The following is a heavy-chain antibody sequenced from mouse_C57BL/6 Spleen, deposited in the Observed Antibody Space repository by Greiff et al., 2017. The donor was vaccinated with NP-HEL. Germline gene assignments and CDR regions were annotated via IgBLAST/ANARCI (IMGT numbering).Heavy chain of an antibody. V-gene: IGHV1-62-2*01. CDR3: ARHEGDRYGSSCGYWYFDV. CDR1: GYTFTEYT. D-gene: IGHD1-1*01. CDR2: FYPGSGSI. J-gene: IGHJ1*03. Sequence: QVQLQQSGAELVKPGASVKLSCKASGYTFTEYTIHWVKQRSGQGLEWIGWFYPGSGSITYNEKFKDKATLTADKSSSTVYMELSRLTSEDSAVYFCARHEGDRYGSSCGYWYFDVWGTGTTVTVSS.